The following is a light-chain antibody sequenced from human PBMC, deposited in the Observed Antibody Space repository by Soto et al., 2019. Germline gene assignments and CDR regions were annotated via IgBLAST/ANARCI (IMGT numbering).Light chain of an antibody. CDR1: SSDVGGYNY. J-gene: IGLJ2*01. CDR3: SSYTTSSTVV. CDR2: EVS. V-gene: IGLV2-14*01. Sequence: QSALTQPASVSGSPRQSITISCTGTSSDVGGYNYVSWYQQHTGKAPKLMIYEVSNRPTGVSNRFSGSKSGNTASLTISGLQAEDEADYYCSSYTTSSTVVFGGGTKVTVL.